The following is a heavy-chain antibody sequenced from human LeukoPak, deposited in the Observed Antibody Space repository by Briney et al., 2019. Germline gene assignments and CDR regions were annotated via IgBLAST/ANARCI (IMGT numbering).Heavy chain of an antibody. Sequence: SETLSLTCAVSEMSFSAYYWTWIRQSPGKGLEWIGEINYGGSTKYTPSLEGRGTILIDTSKNQFSLKLTSVTAADTAVYYCARGFPPGSGSRGSHAFDVWGQGTMVTVSS. CDR3: ARGFPPGSGSRGSHAFDV. CDR2: INYGGST. V-gene: IGHV4-34*01. D-gene: IGHD6-19*01. J-gene: IGHJ3*01. CDR1: EMSFSAYY.